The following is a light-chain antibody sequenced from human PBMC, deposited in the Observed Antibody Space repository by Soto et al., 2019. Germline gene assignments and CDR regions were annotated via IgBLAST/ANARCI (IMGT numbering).Light chain of an antibody. J-gene: IGKJ1*01. V-gene: IGKV3-15*01. CDR1: QSVSSN. Sequence: EIVMTQSPVTLSVSPGERATLSCRASQSVSSNLAWYQQKPGQAPSLLIYGAFTRATGIPARFSGTGYGTEFTLTISSLQSEDFALYYCQQYNDWPLTFGQGTKVDIK. CDR3: QQYNDWPLT. CDR2: GAF.